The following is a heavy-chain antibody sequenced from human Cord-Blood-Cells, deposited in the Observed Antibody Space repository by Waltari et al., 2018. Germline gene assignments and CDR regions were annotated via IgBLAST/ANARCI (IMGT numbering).Heavy chain of an antibody. CDR2: INPNSGGT. D-gene: IGHD7-27*01. CDR3: ARAPNWSHYGMDV. J-gene: IGHJ6*02. V-gene: IGHV1-2*04. Sequence: QVQLVQSGAEVKKPGASVKVACKASGYTFTGYYMHCVRQAPGQGLEWMGWINPNSGGTNYAQKFQGWVTMTRDTSISTAYMELSRLRSDDTAVYYCARAPNWSHYGMDVWGQGTTVTVSS. CDR1: GYTFTGYY.